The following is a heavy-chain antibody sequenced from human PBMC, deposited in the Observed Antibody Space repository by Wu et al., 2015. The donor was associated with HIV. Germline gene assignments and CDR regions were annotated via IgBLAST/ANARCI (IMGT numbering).Heavy chain of an antibody. CDR2: FVPEDDET. CDR3: VTNLIVNPDYNWFDP. CDR1: GSNLSKLS. Sequence: QVQLVQSGAEMKKPGASVKVSCKLSGSNLSKLSIHWVRQAPGKGLEWMGGFVPEDDETIYAQRFQGRVIMTEDTSTDTAYMQLSSLRSEDTAVYYCVTNLIVNPDYNWFDPWGQGTLVTVSS. V-gene: IGHV1-24*01. D-gene: IGHD2-21*01. J-gene: IGHJ5*02.